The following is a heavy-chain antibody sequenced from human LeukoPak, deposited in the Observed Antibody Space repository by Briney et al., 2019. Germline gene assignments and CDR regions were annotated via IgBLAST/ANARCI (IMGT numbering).Heavy chain of an antibody. CDR3: ARLTSWPYYMDV. CDR2: IYHTGST. Sequence: SETLSLTCTVSGHSISSGYYWGWIRQPPGKGLEWIGSIYHTGSTYYNPSLKSRVTISVDTSKNQFSLKLSSVTAADTAVYYCARLTSWPYYMDVWGKGTTVTISS. J-gene: IGHJ6*03. CDR1: GHSISSGYY. V-gene: IGHV4-38-2*02.